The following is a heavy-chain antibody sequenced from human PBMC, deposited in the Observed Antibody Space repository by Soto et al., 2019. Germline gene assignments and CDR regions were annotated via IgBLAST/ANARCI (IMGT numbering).Heavy chain of an antibody. CDR2: TSTYGTNT. CDR3: ARDRGFGDLSPLDY. V-gene: IGHV1-18*01. J-gene: IGHJ4*02. D-gene: IGHD3-10*01. CDR1: GYRFTSYG. Sequence: QVQLVQSGAEVKKSGASVKVSCKTSGYRFTSYGIAWVRQPPGQGLEWMAWTSTYGTNTNSAPKFQGRATFTADTSTSTAYLDLRGLTSDDTAVYYCARDRGFGDLSPLDYWGQGTLVTVSS.